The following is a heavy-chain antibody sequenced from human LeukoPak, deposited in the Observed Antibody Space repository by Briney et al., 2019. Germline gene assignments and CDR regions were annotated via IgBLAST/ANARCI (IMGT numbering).Heavy chain of an antibody. V-gene: IGHV5-51*01. CDR1: GYSFTSYW. CDR3: AITMVRGVIPSTYYYYGMDV. J-gene: IGHJ6*02. Sequence: GESLKISCKGSGYSFTSYWIGWVRQMPGKGLEWMGIIYPGDSDTRHSPSFQGQVTISADKSISTAYLQWSSLKASDTAMYYCAITMVRGVIPSTYYYYGMDVWGQGTTVTVSS. CDR2: IYPGDSDT. D-gene: IGHD3-10*01.